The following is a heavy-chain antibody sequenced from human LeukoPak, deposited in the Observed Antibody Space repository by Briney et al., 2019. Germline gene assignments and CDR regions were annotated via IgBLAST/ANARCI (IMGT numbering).Heavy chain of an antibody. Sequence: GGSLRLSCEVSGFTFSTYSMKWVRQAPGKGLEWVSFISSSSNIYYADSLKGRFTISRDNAKNSLYLQMNSLRAEDTAVYYCARGTMFPYYFDYWGQGTLVTVSS. D-gene: IGHD3-10*02. CDR2: ISSSSNI. J-gene: IGHJ4*02. CDR1: GFTFSTYS. V-gene: IGHV3-21*01. CDR3: ARGTMFPYYFDY.